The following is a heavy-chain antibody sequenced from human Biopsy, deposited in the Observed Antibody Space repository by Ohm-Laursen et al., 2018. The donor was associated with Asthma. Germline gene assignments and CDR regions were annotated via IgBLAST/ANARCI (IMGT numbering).Heavy chain of an antibody. CDR3: ARFKRGYSYGYAGVFDY. Sequence: LRLSCSASGFTFSSYSMNWVRQAPGKGLEWVSYISSSSSTIYYADSVKGRFTISRDNAKNSLYLQMNSLRDEDTAVYYCARFKRGYSYGYAGVFDYWGQGALVTVSS. CDR2: ISSSSSTI. CDR1: GFTFSSYS. V-gene: IGHV3-48*02. J-gene: IGHJ4*02. D-gene: IGHD5-18*01.